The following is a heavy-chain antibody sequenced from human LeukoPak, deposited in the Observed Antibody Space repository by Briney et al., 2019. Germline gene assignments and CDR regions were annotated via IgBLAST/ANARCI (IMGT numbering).Heavy chain of an antibody. V-gene: IGHV3-30*02. CDR1: GFTFSSYG. D-gene: IGHD5-18*01. CDR2: IRYDGSNK. CDR3: AKDKVPYVDTAMVTLDY. Sequence: GGSLRLSCAASGFTFSSYGMHWVRQAPGKGLEWVAFIRYDGSNKYYADSVKGRFTISRGNSKNTLYLQMNSLRAEDTAVYYCAKDKVPYVDTAMVTLDYWGQGTLVTVSS. J-gene: IGHJ4*02.